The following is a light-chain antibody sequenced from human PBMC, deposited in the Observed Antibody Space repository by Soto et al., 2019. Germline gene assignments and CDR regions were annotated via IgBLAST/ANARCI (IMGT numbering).Light chain of an antibody. CDR3: SSYKYSNSWL. CDR2: EGN. Sequence: QSALTQPASVSGSPGQSITISCTGTSSDFLSYDGFAWYQHNPGKAPKLIIYEGNKRPSGVSNRFSGHRSGNMASLTISGLQAEDEADYYCSSYKYSNSWLFGGGTKLTVL. CDR1: SSDFLSYDG. V-gene: IGLV2-23*01. J-gene: IGLJ3*02.